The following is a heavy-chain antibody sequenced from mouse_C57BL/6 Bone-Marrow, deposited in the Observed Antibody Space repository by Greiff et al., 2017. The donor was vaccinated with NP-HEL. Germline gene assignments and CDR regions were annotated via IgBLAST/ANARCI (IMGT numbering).Heavy chain of an antibody. Sequence: EVKLMESGGGLVQPGGSMKLSCVASGFTFSNYWMNWVRQSPEKGLEWVAQIRLKSDNYASHYAESVKGRFTISRAESKRSVYLQMHTLRAEDTRIYYYKGNSIVTNFDYWGQGTTLTVSS. CDR1: GFTFSNYW. CDR3: KGNSIVTNFDY. CDR2: IRLKSDNYAS. D-gene: IGHD2-12*01. V-gene: IGHV6-3*01. J-gene: IGHJ2*01.